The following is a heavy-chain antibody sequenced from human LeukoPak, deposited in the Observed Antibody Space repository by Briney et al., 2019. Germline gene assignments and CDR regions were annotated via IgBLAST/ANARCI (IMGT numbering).Heavy chain of an antibody. V-gene: IGHV3-48*03. D-gene: IGHD2-21*01. CDR3: ARASNSPFDF. Sequence: GGSLRLSCAASGFTFENFEFSWVRQAPGKGLEWVSHIYTDSTVYQADSVKGRFTISRDNAKNSLYLQMNSLRAEDTAVYYCARASNSPFDFWGQGTLVTVSS. J-gene: IGHJ4*02. CDR2: IYTDSTV. CDR1: GFTFENFE.